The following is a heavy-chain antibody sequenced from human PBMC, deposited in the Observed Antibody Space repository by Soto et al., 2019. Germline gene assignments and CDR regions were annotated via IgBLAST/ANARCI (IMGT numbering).Heavy chain of an antibody. J-gene: IGHJ6*02. CDR1: GGSISSYY. CDR2: IYYSGST. CDR3: ARGSASYIYYYYGMDV. V-gene: IGHV4-59*01. Sequence: LSLTCTVSGGSISSYYWSWIRQPPGKGLEWIGYIYYSGSTNYNPSLKSRVTISVDTSKNQFSLKLSPVTAADTAVYYCARGSASYIYYYYGMDVWGQGTTVTVSS. D-gene: IGHD2-15*01.